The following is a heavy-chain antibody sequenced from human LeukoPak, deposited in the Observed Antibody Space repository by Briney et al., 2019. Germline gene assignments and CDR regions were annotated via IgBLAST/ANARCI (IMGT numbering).Heavy chain of an antibody. D-gene: IGHD2-15*01. V-gene: IGHV3-23*01. J-gene: IGHJ4*02. CDR2: ISGSGGST. Sequence: GGSLRLSCAASGFTFSSYAMSWVRQAPGKGLEWVSAISGSGGSTYYADSVKGRFTISRDNSKNTLYLQMNSLRAEDTAVYYCAKVKGDMTYYCSGGSCYQVEDYWGQGTLVTVSS. CDR1: GFTFSSYA. CDR3: AKVKGDMTYYCSGGSCYQVEDY.